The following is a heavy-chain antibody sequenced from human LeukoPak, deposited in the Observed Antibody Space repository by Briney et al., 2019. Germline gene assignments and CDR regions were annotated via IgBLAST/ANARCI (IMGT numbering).Heavy chain of an antibody. D-gene: IGHD1-26*01. V-gene: IGHV1-18*01. Sequence: ASVKVSCKASGYTFTSYGISWVRQAPGQGLEWMGWISAYNGNTNYAQKLQGRVTMTTDTSTSTAYMELRSLRSDDTAVYYCARGGGSYRGVEDFSWFDPWGQGTLVTVSS. J-gene: IGHJ5*02. CDR3: ARGGGSYRGVEDFSWFDP. CDR1: GYTFTSYG. CDR2: ISAYNGNT.